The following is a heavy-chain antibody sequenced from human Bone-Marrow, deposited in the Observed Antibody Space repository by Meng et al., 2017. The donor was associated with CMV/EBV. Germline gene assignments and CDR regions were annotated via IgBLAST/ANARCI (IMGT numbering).Heavy chain of an antibody. J-gene: IGHJ5*02. CDR3: ARANRGDHLGT. CDR1: GFTFSSYW. D-gene: IGHD2-21*02. CDR2: IKQDGSEK. Sequence: GGSLRLSCAASGFTFSSYWMSWVRQAPGKGLEWVANIKQDGSEKYYVDSVKGRFTISRDNAKNSLHLQMNSLRAEDTAAYYCARANRGDHLGTWGQGTLVTVSS. V-gene: IGHV3-7*01.